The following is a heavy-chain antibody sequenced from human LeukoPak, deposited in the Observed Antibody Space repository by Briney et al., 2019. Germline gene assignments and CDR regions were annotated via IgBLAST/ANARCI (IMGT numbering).Heavy chain of an antibody. CDR1: GFTFDDYA. J-gene: IGHJ3*02. V-gene: IGHV3-9*01. CDR3: AKAHSSSWYGHAFDI. Sequence: PGRSLRLSCAASGFTFDDYAMHWVRQAPGKGLEWVSGISWNSGSIGYADSVKGRFTISRDNAKNSLYLQMNSLRAEDTALYYCAKAHSSSWYGHAFDIWGQGTMVTLSS. D-gene: IGHD6-13*01. CDR2: ISWNSGSI.